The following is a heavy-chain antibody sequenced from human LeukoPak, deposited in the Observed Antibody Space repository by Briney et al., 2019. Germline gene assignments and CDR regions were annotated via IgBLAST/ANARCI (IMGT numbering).Heavy chain of an antibody. CDR3: ARVLSSYGTNYYYYYVDV. Sequence: ASVKVSCKASGGTFSSYAISWVRQAPGQGLEWMGGIIPIFGTANYAQKFQGRVTITADKSTSTAYMELSSLRSEDTAVYYCARVLSSYGTNYYYYYVDVWGKGTTVTVSS. CDR1: GGTFSSYA. CDR2: IIPIFGTA. J-gene: IGHJ6*03. D-gene: IGHD5-18*01. V-gene: IGHV1-69*06.